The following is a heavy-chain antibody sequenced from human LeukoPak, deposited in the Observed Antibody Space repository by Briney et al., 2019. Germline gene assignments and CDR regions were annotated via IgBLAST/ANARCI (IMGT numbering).Heavy chain of an antibody. CDR3: AKGYSGYDWSLVDY. CDR1: GFTFSSYA. J-gene: IGHJ4*02. Sequence: HPGGSLRLSCAASGFTFSSYAMHWVRQAPGKGLEWVAVISYDGSNKYYADSVKGRFTISRDNSKNTLYPQMNSLRAEDTAVYYCAKGYSGYDWSLVDYWGQGTLVTVSS. D-gene: IGHD5-12*01. V-gene: IGHV3-30-3*01. CDR2: ISYDGSNK.